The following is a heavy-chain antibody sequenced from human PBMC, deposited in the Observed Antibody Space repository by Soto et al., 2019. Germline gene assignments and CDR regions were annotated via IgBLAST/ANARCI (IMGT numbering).Heavy chain of an antibody. J-gene: IGHJ6*02. CDR2: MNPNSGNT. V-gene: IGHV1-8*01. CDR3: ATSGVRGTWYYYYGMDV. D-gene: IGHD3-10*01. CDR1: GYTFTSYD. Sequence: ASVKVSCKASGYTFTSYDINWVRQATGQGLEWMGWMNPNSGNTGYAQKFQGRVTMTRNTSISTAYMELSSLRSEDTAVYYCATSGVRGTWYYYYGMDVWGQGTTVTVSS.